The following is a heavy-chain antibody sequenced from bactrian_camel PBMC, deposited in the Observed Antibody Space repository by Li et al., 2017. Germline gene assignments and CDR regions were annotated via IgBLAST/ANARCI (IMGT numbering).Heavy chain of an antibody. CDR1: GYSFDHYC. Sequence: HVQLVESGGGLVQAGGSLRLSCAAPGYSFDHYCMGWFRQAPGKGLEWVSTIYSTGSTTSYADSVKGRFTISRGNAKNTVYLQMNNLNPEDTGAYYCVKDGGGILVFDYWGQGTQVTVS. V-gene: IGHV3-2*01. J-gene: IGHJ4*01. CDR3: VKDGGGILVFDY. CDR2: IYSTGSTT. D-gene: IGHD7*01.